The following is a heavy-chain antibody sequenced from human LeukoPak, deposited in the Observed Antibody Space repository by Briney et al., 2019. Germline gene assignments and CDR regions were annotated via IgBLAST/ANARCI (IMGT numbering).Heavy chain of an antibody. CDR1: GGSFSGYY. D-gene: IGHD3-9*01. J-gene: IGHJ4*02. Sequence: SETLSLTCAVYGGSFSGYYWSWIRQPPRKGLEWIGEINHTGSTNYNPSLKSRVTISVDKSKNQFSLRLISVTAADTAVYFCARVRVIDWGSSYFDYWGQGNLVTVSS. V-gene: IGHV4-34*01. CDR3: ARVRVIDWGSSYFDY. CDR2: INHTGST.